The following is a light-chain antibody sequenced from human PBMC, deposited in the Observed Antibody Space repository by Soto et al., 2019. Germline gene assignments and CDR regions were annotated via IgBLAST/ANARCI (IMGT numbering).Light chain of an antibody. V-gene: IGKV3-20*01. CDR1: QSVSSTY. J-gene: IGKJ1*01. Sequence: EIVLTQSPGTLSLSPGGRATLSCRASQSVSSTYLAWYQQKPGQAPRLLIYGASSRATGIPDRFSGSGSGTDFTLTISRLEPEDFVVYYCQQYGNSPPTVGQGTKVDSK. CDR3: QQYGNSPPT. CDR2: GAS.